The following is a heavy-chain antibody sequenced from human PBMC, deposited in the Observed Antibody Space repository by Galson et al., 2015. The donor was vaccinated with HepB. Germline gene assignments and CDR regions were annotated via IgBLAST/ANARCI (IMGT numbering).Heavy chain of an antibody. V-gene: IGHV3-23*01. CDR3: AKVAHLGEYPSYYFDV. J-gene: IGHJ2*01. D-gene: IGHD3-16*01. CDR1: GFTFNNYA. CDR2: VSGRGAYT. Sequence: SLRLSCAASGFTFNNYAVNWVRQAPGKGLEWVSTVSGRGAYTHYVDSVKGRFTISRDNSRNTLYLQMNSLRAEDTAIYYCAKVAHLGEYPSYYFDVWGRGTLVTVSS.